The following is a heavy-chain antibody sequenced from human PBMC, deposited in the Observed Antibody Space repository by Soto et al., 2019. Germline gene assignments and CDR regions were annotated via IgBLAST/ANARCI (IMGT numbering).Heavy chain of an antibody. Sequence: GGSLRLSYETSGFTFSSYAISWVRQAPGKGLEWVSAISGSGGSTYYADSVKGRFTISRDNSKNTLYLQMNSLRAEDTAVYYCAKDRLQYSSSWYVTDYWGQGTLVTVSS. CDR2: ISGSGGST. CDR1: GFTFSSYA. V-gene: IGHV3-23*01. CDR3: AKDRLQYSSSWYVTDY. D-gene: IGHD6-13*01. J-gene: IGHJ4*02.